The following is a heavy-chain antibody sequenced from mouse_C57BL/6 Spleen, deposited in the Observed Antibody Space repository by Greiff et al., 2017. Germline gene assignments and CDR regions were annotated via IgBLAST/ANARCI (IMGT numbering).Heavy chain of an antibody. V-gene: IGHV1-15*01. CDR1: GYTFTDYE. CDR2: IDPETGGT. Sequence: QVQLKQSGAELVRPGASVTLSCKASGYTFTDYEMHWVKQTPVHGLEWIGAIDPETGGTAYNQKFKGKAILTADKSSSTAYMELRSLTSEDSAVYYCTRHYGSSYWFAYWGQGTLVTVSA. J-gene: IGHJ3*01. D-gene: IGHD1-1*01. CDR3: TRHYGSSYWFAY.